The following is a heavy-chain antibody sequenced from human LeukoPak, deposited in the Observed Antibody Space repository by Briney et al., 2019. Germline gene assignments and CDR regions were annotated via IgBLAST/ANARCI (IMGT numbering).Heavy chain of an antibody. J-gene: IGHJ4*02. V-gene: IGHV3-23*01. CDR1: GITLSNYG. D-gene: IGHD3-22*01. Sequence: GGSLRLSCAVSGITLSNYGMSWVRQAPGKGLEWVAGISGSGGGTNYADSMKGRFTIPRDNPKNTLYLQMNSLRAEDTAVYFCAKRGVVIRVILVGFHKEAYYFDSWGQGALVTVSS. CDR2: ISGSGGGT. CDR3: AKRGVVIRVILVGFHKEAYYFDS.